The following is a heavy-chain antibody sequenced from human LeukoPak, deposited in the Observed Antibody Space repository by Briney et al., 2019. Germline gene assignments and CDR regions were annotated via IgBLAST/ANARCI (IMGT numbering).Heavy chain of an antibody. Sequence: GGSLRLSRAASGFTFSSYSMNWVRQAPGKGLEWVSSISSSSYIYYADSVKGRFTISRDNAKNSLYLQMNSLRAEDTAVYYCARDNWGRGENYYGMDVWGQGTTVTVSS. CDR1: GFTFSSYS. D-gene: IGHD7-27*01. J-gene: IGHJ6*02. V-gene: IGHV3-21*01. CDR3: ARDNWGRGENYYGMDV. CDR2: ISSSSYI.